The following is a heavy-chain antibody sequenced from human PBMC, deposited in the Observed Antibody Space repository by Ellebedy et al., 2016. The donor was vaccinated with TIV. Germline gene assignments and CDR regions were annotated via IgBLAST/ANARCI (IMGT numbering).Heavy chain of an antibody. Sequence: ASVKVSCKASGYSFTNYHLHWVRQAPGQGLEWMGLFDPSGGSANYAQKFQGRVIMTRDTSTSTVYMELTSLRSEDTAVYFCARGPEVGFFGSGSYWSHYWGQGTLVTVPS. CDR2: FDPSGGSA. J-gene: IGHJ4*02. CDR1: GYSFTNYH. CDR3: ARGPEVGFFGSGSYWSHY. V-gene: IGHV1-46*01. D-gene: IGHD3-10*01.